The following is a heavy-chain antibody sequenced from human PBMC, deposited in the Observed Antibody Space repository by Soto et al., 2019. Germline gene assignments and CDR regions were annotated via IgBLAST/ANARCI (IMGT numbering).Heavy chain of an antibody. CDR1: GGSVSSGSFY. Sequence: LSLTSTVSGGSVSSGSFYCGWIRQPPGKGLEWIGYIYYSGSTNYNPSLKSRVTISVDTSKNQFSLKLSSVTAADTAVDYCANYPTTVTSDYWGQGTLVTVSS. D-gene: IGHD4-17*01. CDR2: IYYSGST. V-gene: IGHV4-61*01. CDR3: ANYPTTVTSDY. J-gene: IGHJ4*02.